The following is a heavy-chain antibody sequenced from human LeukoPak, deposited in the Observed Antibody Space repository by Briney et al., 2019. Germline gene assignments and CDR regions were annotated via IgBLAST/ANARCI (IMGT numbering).Heavy chain of an antibody. CDR1: GGSISSSSYY. V-gene: IGHV4-39*07. J-gene: IGHJ4*02. D-gene: IGHD3-3*01. CDR2: IYYSGST. Sequence: NTSETLSLTCTVSGGSISSSSYYWGWIRQPPGKGLEWIGSIYYSGSTHYNPSLKSRVTISVDTSKNQFSLKLSSVTAADTAVYYCARDRNTYDFWSGGEFDYWGQGTLVTVSS. CDR3: ARDRNTYDFWSGGEFDY.